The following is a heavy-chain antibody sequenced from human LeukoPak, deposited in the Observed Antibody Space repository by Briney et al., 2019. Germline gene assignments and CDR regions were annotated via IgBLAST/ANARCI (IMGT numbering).Heavy chain of an antibody. CDR2: IYPGDSDT. J-gene: IGHJ5*02. CDR3: ARLNPKYYYDSSGYSQNWFDP. CDR1: GYSFTSYW. D-gene: IGHD3-22*01. Sequence: GESLKISCKGSGYSFTSYWIGWVRQMPGKGLEWMGIIYPGDSDTRYSPSFQGQVTISADKSICTAYLQWSSLKASDTAMYYCARLNPKYYYDSSGYSQNWFDPWGQGTLVTVSS. V-gene: IGHV5-51*01.